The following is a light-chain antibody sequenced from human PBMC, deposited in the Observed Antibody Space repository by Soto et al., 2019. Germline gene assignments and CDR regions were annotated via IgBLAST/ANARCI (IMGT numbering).Light chain of an antibody. J-gene: IGKJ5*01. CDR2: GAS. CDR1: QSVSRN. Sequence: EIVITQSPAPLSVSPGERATLSCRASQSVSRNLAWYQQRPGQAPRLLISGASTRATGIAARFSGSGSGREFTLTISSLQSEDSALYYCQQYSNWPTFGQGTRLEIK. V-gene: IGKV3-15*01. CDR3: QQYSNWPT.